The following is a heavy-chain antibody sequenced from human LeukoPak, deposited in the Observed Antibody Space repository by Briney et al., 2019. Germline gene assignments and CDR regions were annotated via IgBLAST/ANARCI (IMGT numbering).Heavy chain of an antibody. CDR2: ISSSSSYI. J-gene: IGHJ4*02. V-gene: IGHV3-21*01. Sequence: PGGSLRLSCAASGFTFSSYSMNWVRQAPGKGLEWVSSISSSSSYIYYADSVKGRFTNSRDNAKNSLYLQMNSLRAEDTAVYYCARGATSEGVIGYWGQGTLVTVSS. D-gene: IGHD3-10*01. CDR1: GFTFSSYS. CDR3: ARGATSEGVIGY.